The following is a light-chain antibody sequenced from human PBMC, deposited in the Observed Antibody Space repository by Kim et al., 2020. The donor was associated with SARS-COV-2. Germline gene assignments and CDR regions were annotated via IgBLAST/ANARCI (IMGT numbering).Light chain of an antibody. CDR2: AAS. Sequence: DIQVTQSPSALPASVGDTVTMTCRPSQTIGSNYVNWYQVKPGRAPKPLIYAASNLHRGVPSRFSGSGSGTDFTLTISSVQXXXFATYYCQQSFSTHVTFGPGTKVDIK. J-gene: IGKJ3*01. CDR3: QQSFSTHVT. CDR1: QTIGSNY. V-gene: IGKV1-39*01.